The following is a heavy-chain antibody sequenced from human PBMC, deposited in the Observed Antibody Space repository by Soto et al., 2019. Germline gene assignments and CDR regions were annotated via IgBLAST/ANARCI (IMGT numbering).Heavy chain of an antibody. CDR1: GGTFSSYA. CDR2: IIPIFGTA. D-gene: IGHD2-2*01. CDR3: ARYRGKEYQLLGAGGNWFDP. Sequence: QVQLVQSGAEVKKPGSSVKVSCKASGGTFSSYAISWVRQAPGHGLEWMGGIIPIFGTANYAQKFQGRVKITADESTSTAYMELSSLRSEDTAVYYCARYRGKEYQLLGAGGNWFDPWVQGTLVTVYS. V-gene: IGHV1-69*01. J-gene: IGHJ5*02.